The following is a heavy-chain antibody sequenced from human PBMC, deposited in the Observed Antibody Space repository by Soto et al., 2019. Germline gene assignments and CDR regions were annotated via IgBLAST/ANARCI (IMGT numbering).Heavy chain of an antibody. CDR2: ISATGGRE. CDR1: GFTFNNYA. J-gene: IGHJ4*02. V-gene: IGHV3-23*01. Sequence: PGGSLRLSCAASGFTFNNYAMSWVRQAPGKGLEWVSGISATGGRESYASSVKGRFSISKDTSMNTLYVQMNNLRDDDTAIYYCAKDRGGNYFSHFDYWGQGILVTVST. D-gene: IGHD5-12*01. CDR3: AKDRGGNYFSHFDY.